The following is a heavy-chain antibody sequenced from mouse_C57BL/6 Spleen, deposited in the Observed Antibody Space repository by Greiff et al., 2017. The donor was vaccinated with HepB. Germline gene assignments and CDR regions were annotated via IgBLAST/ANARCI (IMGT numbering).Heavy chain of an antibody. J-gene: IGHJ3*01. V-gene: IGHV1-53*01. Sequence: QVQLKQSGTELVKPGASVKLSCKASGYTFTSYWMHWVKQRPGQGLEWIGNINPSNGGTNYNEKFKSKATLTVDTSSNTAYLQLSSLTSEDTAVYYCARSSNFWFAYWGQGTLVTVSA. CDR3: ARSSNFWFAY. CDR1: GYTFTSYW. CDR2: INPSNGGT.